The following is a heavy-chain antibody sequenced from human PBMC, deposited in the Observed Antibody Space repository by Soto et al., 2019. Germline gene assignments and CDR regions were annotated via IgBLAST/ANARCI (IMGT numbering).Heavy chain of an antibody. D-gene: IGHD3-22*01. CDR3: ARAATMMYYFDY. V-gene: IGHV4-59*01. J-gene: IGHJ4*02. CDR2: IYYSGST. Sequence: QVQLQESGPGLVKPSETLSLTCTVSGGSMSSYYWSWIRQPPGKGLEWIGYIYYSGSTNYNPSLKSRVTISVDTSKNQFSLKLSSVXAADTAVXYCARAATMMYYFDYWGQGTLVTVSS. CDR1: GGSMSSYY.